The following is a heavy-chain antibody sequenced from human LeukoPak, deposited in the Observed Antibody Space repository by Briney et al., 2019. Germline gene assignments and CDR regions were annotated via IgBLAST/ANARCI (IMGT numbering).Heavy chain of an antibody. CDR1: GGSISSSSYY. D-gene: IGHD4-17*01. J-gene: IGHJ4*02. CDR3: ARPGMTTVIDPLVYFDY. V-gene: IGHV4-39*01. Sequence: SETLSLTCTVSGGSISSSSYYWGWIRQPPGKGLEWIGSIYYSGSTYYNPSLKSRVTISVDTSKNQFSLKLSSVTAADTAVYYCARPGMTTVIDPLVYFDYWGQGTLVTVSS. CDR2: IYYSGST.